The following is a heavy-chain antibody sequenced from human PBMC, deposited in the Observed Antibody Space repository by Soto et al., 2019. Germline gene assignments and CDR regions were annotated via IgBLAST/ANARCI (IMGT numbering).Heavy chain of an antibody. Sequence: ASVKVSCKASGYTFINNAITWVRQAPGQGLEWMGWISTENGNTNYAQNLQGRVILTRDRSTNTAYMELRSLRPEDTATYYCARDSSSGTFDNWGQGALVTVCS. CDR3: ARDSSSGTFDN. J-gene: IGHJ4*02. V-gene: IGHV1-18*04. D-gene: IGHD3-22*01. CDR1: GYTFINNA. CDR2: ISTENGNT.